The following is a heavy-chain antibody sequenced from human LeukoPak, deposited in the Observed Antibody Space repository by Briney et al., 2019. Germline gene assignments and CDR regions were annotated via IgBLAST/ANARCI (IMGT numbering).Heavy chain of an antibody. J-gene: IGHJ4*02. CDR2: IYHSGST. CDR3: ALAVAGPDYYFDY. D-gene: IGHD6-19*01. CDR1: GGSISSYY. Sequence: SETLSLTCTVSGGSISSYYWSWIRQPPGKGLEWIGYIYHSGSTYYNPSLKSQVTISVDRSKNQFSLKLSSMTAADTAVYYCALAVAGPDYYFDYWGQGTLVTVSS. V-gene: IGHV4-59*04.